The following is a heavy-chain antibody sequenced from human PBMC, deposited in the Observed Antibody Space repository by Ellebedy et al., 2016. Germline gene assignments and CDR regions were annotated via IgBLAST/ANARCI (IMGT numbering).Heavy chain of an antibody. CDR2: LIPTVGIS. V-gene: IGHV1-69*10. D-gene: IGHD1-14*01. Sequence: ASVKVSCKTSGGNFRTNEISWVRQAPGQGLEWMGGLIPTVGISNYAQKFQGRVTISADKSTSTAYIDVRSLRSDDTAVYFCAIKPGPLFDFWGQGTLITVSS. J-gene: IGHJ4*02. CDR1: GGNFRTNE. CDR3: AIKPGPLFDF.